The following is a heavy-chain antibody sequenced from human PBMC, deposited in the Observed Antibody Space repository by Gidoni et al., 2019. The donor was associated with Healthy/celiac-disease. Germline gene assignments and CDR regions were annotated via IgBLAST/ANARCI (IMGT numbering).Heavy chain of an antibody. D-gene: IGHD1-20*01. V-gene: IGHV4-61*02. Sequence: QVQLQESGPGLVQPSQTLSLTCTVSGGPISSGSYYWSWIRQPAGKGLEWIGRIYTSGSTNYNPSLKSRVTISVDTSKNQFSLKLSSVTAADTAVYYCARVYNWNYFDYWGQGTLVTVSS. J-gene: IGHJ4*02. CDR1: GGPISSGSYY. CDR2: IYTSGST. CDR3: ARVYNWNYFDY.